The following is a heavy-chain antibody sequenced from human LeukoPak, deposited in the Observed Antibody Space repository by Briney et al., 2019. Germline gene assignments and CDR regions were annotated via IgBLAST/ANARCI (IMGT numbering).Heavy chain of an antibody. CDR1: GGSIFSGSYY. Sequence: SQTPSHTCTVSGGSIFSGSYYWSWIRQPAGKGLEWIGRIYASGGTTYNPSRKTRSTISVAMSKNHCSLKRSAVTAAATTAFNCARLPSWVQGTLVTVCS. CDR2: IYASGGT. J-gene: IGHJ4*02. V-gene: IGHV4-61*02. CDR3: ARLPS.